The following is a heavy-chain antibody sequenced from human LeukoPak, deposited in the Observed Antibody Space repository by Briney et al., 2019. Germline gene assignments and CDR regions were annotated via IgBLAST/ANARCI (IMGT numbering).Heavy chain of an antibody. J-gene: IGHJ4*02. D-gene: IGHD3-22*01. V-gene: IGHV1-8*03. CDR3: ARGATTYYYDSSGYQLDY. CDR2: MNPNSGNT. Sequence: ASVKVSCKASGYTFTSYDINWVRQATGQGLEWMGWMNPNSGNTGYAQKFQGRVTITRNTSISTAYMELSSLRSEDTAVYYCARGATTYYYDSSGYQLDYWGQGTLVTVSS. CDR1: GYTFTSYD.